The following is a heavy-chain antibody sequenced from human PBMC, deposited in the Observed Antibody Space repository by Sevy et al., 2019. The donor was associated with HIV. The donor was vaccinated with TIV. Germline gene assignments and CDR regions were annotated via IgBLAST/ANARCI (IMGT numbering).Heavy chain of an antibody. CDR2: IIPIFGTA. Sequence: ASVKVSCKASGGTFSSYAISWVRQAPGQGLEWMGRIIPIFGTANYAQKFQGRVTITADESTSTAYMELSSLGSEDTAVYYCARVGAYYYDSSGYDWGQGTLVTVSS. D-gene: IGHD3-22*01. J-gene: IGHJ4*02. CDR1: GGTFSSYA. CDR3: ARVGAYYYDSSGYD. V-gene: IGHV1-69*13.